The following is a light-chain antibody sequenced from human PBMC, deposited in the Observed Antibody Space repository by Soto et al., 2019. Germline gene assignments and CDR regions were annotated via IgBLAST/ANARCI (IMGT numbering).Light chain of an antibody. CDR2: AAS. CDR3: QQYNNWPV. CDR1: QSVSSN. J-gene: IGKJ1*01. Sequence: EIVMTQSPATLSVSPGERATLSCRASQSVSSNLAWYQQQPGQAPRLLIYAASTRATGIPARFSGSGSGTEFTLTISILQSEDFAVYYCQQYNNWPVFGQGTKVEIK. V-gene: IGKV3-15*01.